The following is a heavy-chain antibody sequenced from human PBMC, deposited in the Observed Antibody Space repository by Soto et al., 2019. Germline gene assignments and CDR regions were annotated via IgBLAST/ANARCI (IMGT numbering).Heavy chain of an antibody. D-gene: IGHD6-13*01. CDR2: IYPGDSDT. Sequence: PGESLKISCKGSGYSFTTYWIGWARQMPGEGLEWMGIIYPGDSDTRYSPSFQGQVTISADKSISTAYLQWSSLKASDTAMYYCVRQCVSNSWYPFDPWGQGTKGTVSS. V-gene: IGHV5-51*01. J-gene: IGHJ5*02. CDR1: GYSFTTYW. CDR3: VRQCVSNSWYPFDP.